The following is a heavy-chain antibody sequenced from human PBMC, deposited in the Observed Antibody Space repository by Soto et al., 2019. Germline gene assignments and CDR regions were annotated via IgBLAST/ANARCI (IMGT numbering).Heavy chain of an antibody. Sequence: QLQLQVSGSGLVKPSQTLSLTCAVSGGSISSGGYSWSWIRQPPGKGLEWIGYIYHSGSTYYNPSLKSRVTISVDSSKNQFSLRLSSVTAADTAVYYCAGGIAARPLGYWGQGTLVTVSS. V-gene: IGHV4-30-2*01. CDR2: IYHSGST. J-gene: IGHJ4*02. CDR1: GGSISSGGYS. D-gene: IGHD6-6*01. CDR3: AGGIAARPLGY.